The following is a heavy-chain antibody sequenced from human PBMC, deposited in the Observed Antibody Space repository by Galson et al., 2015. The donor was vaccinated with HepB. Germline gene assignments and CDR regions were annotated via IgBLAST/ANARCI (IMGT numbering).Heavy chain of an antibody. Sequence: SLRLSCAASGFTFSNFAMHWVRQAPGRGLEYVSAISSNGDSTYYANSVKGRFTISRDNSKNTLYLQMGSLRAEDMAVYHCARAVGPLDYWGQGTLVTVSS. V-gene: IGHV3-64*01. CDR1: GFTFSNFA. J-gene: IGHJ4*02. CDR2: ISSNGDST. CDR3: ARAVGPLDY.